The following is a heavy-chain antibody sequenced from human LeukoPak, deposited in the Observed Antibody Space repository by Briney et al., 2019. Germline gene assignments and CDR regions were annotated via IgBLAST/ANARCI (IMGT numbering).Heavy chain of an antibody. Sequence: SETLSLTCAVYGVSFSDYYWTWIRQPPGKGLEWIGEINHRGSTHYNPSLKSRVTISVDTSKKQFSLKLSSVTAADTAVYYCATYSTGFDIWGQGTVVTVSS. D-gene: IGHD6-19*01. J-gene: IGHJ3*02. CDR2: INHRGST. V-gene: IGHV4-34*01. CDR1: GVSFSDYY. CDR3: ATYSTGFDI.